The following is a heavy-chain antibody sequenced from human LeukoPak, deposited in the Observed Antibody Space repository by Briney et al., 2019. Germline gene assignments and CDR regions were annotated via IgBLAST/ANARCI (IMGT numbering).Heavy chain of an antibody. CDR2: IYYSGST. CDR1: GGSISSSSYY. V-gene: IGHV4-39*01. CDR3: ARHAHDYVWGSYRPDAFDI. Sequence: SETLSLTCTVSGGSISSSSYYWGWIRQPPGKGLEWIGSIYYSGSTYYSPSLKSRVTISVDTSKNQFSLKLSSVTAADTAVYYCARHAHDYVWGSYRPDAFDIWGQGTMVTVSS. D-gene: IGHD3-16*02. J-gene: IGHJ3*02.